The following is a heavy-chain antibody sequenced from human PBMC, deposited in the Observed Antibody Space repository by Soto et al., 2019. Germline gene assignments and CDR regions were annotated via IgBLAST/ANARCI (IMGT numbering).Heavy chain of an antibody. Sequence: SETLSLTCTVSGGSINTYYWSWIRQPPGKAPEWIGYIYYSGSTNYNPSLMSRVTISVDTSKSQFSLKLNSVTAADSAVYFCARLEGLATISYYFDFWGPGALVTVSS. CDR3: ARLEGLATISYYFDF. CDR1: GGSINTYY. V-gene: IGHV4-59*08. CDR2: IYYSGST. D-gene: IGHD3-9*01. J-gene: IGHJ4*02.